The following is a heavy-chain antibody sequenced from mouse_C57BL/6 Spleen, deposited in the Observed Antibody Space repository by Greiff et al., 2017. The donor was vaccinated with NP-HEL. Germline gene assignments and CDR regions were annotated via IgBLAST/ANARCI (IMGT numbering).Heavy chain of an antibody. J-gene: IGHJ3*01. CDR1: GYTFTSYW. Sequence: QVQLKQPGAELVRPGSSVKLSCKASGYTFTSYWMDWVKQRPGQGLEWIGNIYPSDSETHYNQKFKDKATLTVDKSSSTAYMQLSSLTSEDSAVYYCAFYDYGEEGFAYWGQGTLVSVSA. D-gene: IGHD2-4*01. V-gene: IGHV1-61*01. CDR3: AFYDYGEEGFAY. CDR2: IYPSDSET.